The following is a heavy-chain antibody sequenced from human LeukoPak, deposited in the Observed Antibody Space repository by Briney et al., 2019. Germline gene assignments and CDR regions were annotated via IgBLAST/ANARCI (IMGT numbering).Heavy chain of an antibody. J-gene: IGHJ4*02. V-gene: IGHV1-2*02. CDR1: GYTFTDYY. Sequence: ASVKVSCKASGYTFTDYYIHWVRQAPGQGLEWMTYIDPNSGGPHYAQKFQGRVTMTTDTSISTAYMELNWLTSDDTAVYYCARGGGYCTNAVCFSYYFDYWGQGTLVTVSS. CDR3: ARGGGYCTNAVCFSYYFDY. CDR2: IDPNSGGP. D-gene: IGHD2-8*01.